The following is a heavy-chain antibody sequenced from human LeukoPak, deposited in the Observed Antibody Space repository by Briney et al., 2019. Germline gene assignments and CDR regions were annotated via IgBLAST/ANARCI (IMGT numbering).Heavy chain of an antibody. Sequence: GVSLRLSCAASGFTFSSYGMHWVRQAPGKGLEWVAVIWYDGSNKYYADSVKGRFTITRDNTRNSLFLQMYSLRAEDTAVYFCAREDGYCSGGNCYSYFDSWGQGTLVTVSS. V-gene: IGHV3-33*01. CDR3: AREDGYCSGGNCYSYFDS. J-gene: IGHJ4*02. CDR1: GFTFSSYG. CDR2: IWYDGSNK. D-gene: IGHD2-15*01.